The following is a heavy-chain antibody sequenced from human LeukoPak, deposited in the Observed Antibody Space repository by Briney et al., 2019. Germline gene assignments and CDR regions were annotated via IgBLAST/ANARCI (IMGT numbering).Heavy chain of an antibody. J-gene: IGHJ4*01. V-gene: IGHV4-38-2*02. CDR2: INHSWST. CDR3: ARAPGTTFDY. CDR1: GYSVSNNFY. Sequence: SETLSLTCTVSGYSVSNNFYWAWIRQSPGKGLEWIVGINHSWSTYYNPSLKSRVTISVDTSKNQFSLKLTSVTAADTAVYYCARAPGTTFDYWGHGNMVTVSS. D-gene: IGHD4-17*01.